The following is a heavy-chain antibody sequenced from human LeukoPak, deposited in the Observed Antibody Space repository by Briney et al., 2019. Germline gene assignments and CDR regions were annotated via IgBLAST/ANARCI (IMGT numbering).Heavy chain of an antibody. V-gene: IGHV1-3*01. Sequence: ASVKVSCKASGYTFTSYAMHWVRQAPGQRLEWMGWINAGNGNTKYSQKFQGRVTITRDTSASTAYMELSSLRSEDTAVYYCARVGGWYFYFDYWGQGTLVTVSS. CDR2: INAGNGNT. CDR3: ARVGGWYFYFDY. CDR1: GYTFTSYA. D-gene: IGHD6-19*01. J-gene: IGHJ4*02.